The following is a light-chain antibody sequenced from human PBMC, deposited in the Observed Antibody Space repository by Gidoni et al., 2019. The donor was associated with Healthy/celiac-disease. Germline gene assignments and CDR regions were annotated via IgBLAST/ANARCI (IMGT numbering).Light chain of an antibody. Sequence: QSALTQPASVSGSPGQSITISCSGTSSDVGSYNVVSWYQQHPGNAPKLIIYEDSKRPSGVSYRFSCSKSGNTASLTISGLQAEDEADYYCCSYAGSSRVFGGGTKLTVL. V-gene: IGLV2-23*01. CDR3: CSYAGSSRV. CDR2: EDS. CDR1: SSDVGSYNV. J-gene: IGLJ3*02.